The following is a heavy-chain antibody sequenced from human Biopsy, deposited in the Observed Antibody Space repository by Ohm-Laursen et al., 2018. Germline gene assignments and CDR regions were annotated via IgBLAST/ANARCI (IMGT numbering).Heavy chain of an antibody. CDR3: ARLSTLFGVADFTDD. Sequence: GTLSLTCSPSGASVRSHFLTWIRQPPGKGLQWIGSIPNSGTTKSSPSLKSRVNISLHTSKNQLSLKLTSVTAADTAVYYCARLSTLFGVADFTDDWGQGTLVTVSS. V-gene: IGHV4-59*08. J-gene: IGHJ4*02. D-gene: IGHD3-3*01. CDR1: GASVRSHF. CDR2: IPNSGTT.